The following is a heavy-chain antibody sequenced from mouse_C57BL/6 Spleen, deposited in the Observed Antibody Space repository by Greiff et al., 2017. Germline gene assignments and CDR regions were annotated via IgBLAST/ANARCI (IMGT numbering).Heavy chain of an antibody. V-gene: IGHV5-17*01. CDR3: ARHGSSYRGYFDV. CDR1: GFTFSDYG. CDR2: ISSGSSTI. D-gene: IGHD1-1*01. Sequence: EVMLVESGGGLVKPGGSLKLSCAASGFTFSDYGMHWVRQAPEKGLEWVAYISSGSSTIYYADTVKGRFTISRDNAKNTLFLQMTSLRSEDTAMYYCARHGSSYRGYFDVWGTGTTVTVSS. J-gene: IGHJ1*03.